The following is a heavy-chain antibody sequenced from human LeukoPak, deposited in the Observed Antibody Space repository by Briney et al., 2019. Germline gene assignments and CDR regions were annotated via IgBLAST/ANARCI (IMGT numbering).Heavy chain of an antibody. J-gene: IGHJ3*02. Sequence: SETLSLTCTVSGGSISSYYWSWIRQPAGKGLGWIGRIYTSGSTNYNPSLKSRVTMSVDTSKNQFSLKLSSVTAADTAVYYCARASMIVDAFDIWGQGTMVTVSS. CDR1: GGSISSYY. V-gene: IGHV4-4*07. CDR2: IYTSGST. CDR3: ARASMIVDAFDI. D-gene: IGHD3-22*01.